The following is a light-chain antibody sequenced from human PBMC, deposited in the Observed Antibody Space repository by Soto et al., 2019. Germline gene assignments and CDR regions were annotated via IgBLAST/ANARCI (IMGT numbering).Light chain of an antibody. V-gene: IGLV2-8*01. J-gene: IGLJ2*01. CDR2: EVN. CDR3: NSYGGTNNYVV. Sequence: QSALTQPPSASGSPGQSVTISCTGTSSDVGGYNYVSWYQHHPGKAPKLMLYEVNTRPSGVPDRFSGSKSGNTASLTVSGLQAEDEADYFCNSYGGTNNYVVFGGGTQLTVL. CDR1: SSDVGGYNY.